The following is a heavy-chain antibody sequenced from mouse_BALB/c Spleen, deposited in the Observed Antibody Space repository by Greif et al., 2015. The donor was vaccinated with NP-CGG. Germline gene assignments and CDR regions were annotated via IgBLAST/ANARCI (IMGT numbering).Heavy chain of an antibody. CDR2: ISSGGGST. V-gene: IGHV5-12-1*01. J-gene: IGHJ4*01. CDR1: GFAFSSYD. CDR3: ARHAYYGSSYGYAMDY. Sequence: EVMLVESGGGLVKPGGSLKLSCAASGFAFSSYDMSWVRQTPEEKLEWVAYISSGGGSTYYPDTVKGRFTISRDNAKNTLYLQMSSLKSEDTAMYYCARHAYYGSSYGYAMDYWGQGTSVTVSS. D-gene: IGHD1-1*01.